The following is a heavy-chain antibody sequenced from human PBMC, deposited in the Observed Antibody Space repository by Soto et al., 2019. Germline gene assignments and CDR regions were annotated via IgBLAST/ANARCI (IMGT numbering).Heavy chain of an antibody. Sequence: EVQLVESGGGLVQPGGSLRLSCSASGFAFSSHWMTWVRQAPGKGLEWVANIKEDGSEIFYADSMKGRFTASRDNARNSLSLDLSGLGAEDTAIYYCARVDFWSGFWGLDYWGQGTLVTVSS. CDR1: GFAFSSHW. D-gene: IGHD3-3*01. CDR2: IKEDGSEI. J-gene: IGHJ4*02. V-gene: IGHV3-7*01. CDR3: ARVDFWSGFWGLDY.